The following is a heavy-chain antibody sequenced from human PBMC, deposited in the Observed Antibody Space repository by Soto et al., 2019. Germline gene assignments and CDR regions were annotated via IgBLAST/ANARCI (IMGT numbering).Heavy chain of an antibody. V-gene: IGHV1-69*13. CDR1: GGTFSSYA. J-gene: IGHJ5*02. Sequence: SVKVSCKASGGTFSSYAISWVRQAPGQGLEWMGGIIPIFGTANYAQKFQGRVTITADESTSTAYMELSSLRSEDTAVYYCARELVGHDSSGYLMHHWFDPWGQGTLVTVSS. CDR2: IIPIFGTA. D-gene: IGHD3-22*01. CDR3: ARELVGHDSSGYLMHHWFDP.